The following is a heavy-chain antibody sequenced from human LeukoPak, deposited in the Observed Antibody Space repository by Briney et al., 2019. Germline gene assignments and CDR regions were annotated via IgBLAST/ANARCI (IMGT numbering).Heavy chain of an antibody. CDR1: GFTLSSYS. CDR2: ISSSSSHI. CDR3: ANTILTGAL. V-gene: IGHV3-21*01. D-gene: IGHD2-2*02. J-gene: IGHJ4*02. Sequence: GGSLRLSCAVSGFTLSSYSMNWLRQVPEKGLEWVSSISSSSSHIYYVDSVKGRFTISRDNAKNSLYLQMNSLRAEDTAVYYCANTILTGALWGQGTLVTVSS.